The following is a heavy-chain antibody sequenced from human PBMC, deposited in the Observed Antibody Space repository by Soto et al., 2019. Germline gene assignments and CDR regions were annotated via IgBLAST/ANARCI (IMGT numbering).Heavy chain of an antibody. CDR3: AAEDGELHRAWFDP. D-gene: IGHD1-26*01. CDR2: ISSSSSTI. V-gene: IGHV3-48*02. J-gene: IGHJ5*02. Sequence: GGSLRLSCAASGFTFSSYSMNWVRQAPGKGLEWVSYISSSSSTIYYADSVKGRFTISRDNAKNSLYLQMNSLRDEDTAVYYCAAEDGELHRAWFDPWGQGTLVTVSS. CDR1: GFTFSSYS.